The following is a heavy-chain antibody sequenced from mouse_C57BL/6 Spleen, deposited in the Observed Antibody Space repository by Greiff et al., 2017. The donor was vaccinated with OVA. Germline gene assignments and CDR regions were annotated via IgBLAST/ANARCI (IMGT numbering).Heavy chain of an antibody. CDR3: ARRELGRYAMDY. V-gene: IGHV1-59*01. Sequence: VQLQQPGAELVRPGTSVKLSCKASGYTFTSYWMHWVKQRPGQGFEWIGVIDPSDSYTNYNQKFKGKATLTVDTSSSTAYMQLSSLTSEDSAVYYCARRELGRYAMDYWGQGTSVTVSS. CDR2: IDPSDSYT. J-gene: IGHJ4*01. CDR1: GYTFTSYW. D-gene: IGHD4-1*01.